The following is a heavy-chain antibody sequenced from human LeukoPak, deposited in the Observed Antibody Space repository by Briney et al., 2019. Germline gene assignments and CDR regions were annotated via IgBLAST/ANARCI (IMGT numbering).Heavy chain of an antibody. V-gene: IGHV3-48*04. CDR1: GFTFSSYA. J-gene: IGHJ4*02. D-gene: IGHD1-26*01. CDR3: ARDLGATSFDY. Sequence: PGGSLRLSCAASGFTFSSYAMHWVRQAPGKGLEWVSYISSSSSTIYYADSVKGRFTISRDNAKNSLYLQMNSLRAEDTAVYYCARDLGATSFDYWGQGTLVTVSS. CDR2: ISSSSSTI.